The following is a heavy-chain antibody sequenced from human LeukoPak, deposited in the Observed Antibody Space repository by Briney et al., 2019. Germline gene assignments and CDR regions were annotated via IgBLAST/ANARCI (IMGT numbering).Heavy chain of an antibody. D-gene: IGHD6-13*01. Sequence: SQTLSLICTVSGGSISSGDCYWSWIRQPPGKGLEWIGYIYYSGSTYYNPSLKSRVTISVDTSKNQFSLKLSSVTAADTAVYYCARGPRGMIDYWGQGTLVTVSS. J-gene: IGHJ4*02. CDR2: IYYSGST. V-gene: IGHV4-30-4*01. CDR1: GGSISSGDCY. CDR3: ARGPRGMIDY.